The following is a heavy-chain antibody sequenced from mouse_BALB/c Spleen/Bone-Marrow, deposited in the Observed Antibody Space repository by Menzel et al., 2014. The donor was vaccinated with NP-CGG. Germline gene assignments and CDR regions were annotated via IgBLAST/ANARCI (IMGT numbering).Heavy chain of an antibody. J-gene: IGHJ2*01. CDR1: VFNIKDTY. CDR3: ASYYRYSFDY. CDR2: IDPANGNT. Sequence: EVQLQQSGAELVKPGASVKLSCTGSVFNIKDTYMHWVKQRPEQGLEWIGRIDPANGNTKYDPKFQGKATITADTSSNTAYLQLSSLTSEDTAVYYCASYYRYSFDYWGQGTTLTVSS. D-gene: IGHD2-14*01. V-gene: IGHV14-3*02.